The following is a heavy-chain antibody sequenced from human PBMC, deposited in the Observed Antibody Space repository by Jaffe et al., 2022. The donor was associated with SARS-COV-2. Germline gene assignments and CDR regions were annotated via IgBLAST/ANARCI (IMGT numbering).Heavy chain of an antibody. J-gene: IGHJ3*02. CDR2: IYHSGST. D-gene: IGHD6-19*01. Sequence: QVQLQESGPGLVKPSETLSLTCTVSGYSISSGYYWGWIRQPPGKGLEWIGSIYHSGSTYYNPSLKSRVTISVDTSKNQFSLKLSSVTAADTAVYYCARDRARYSSGWAARVGSAFDIWGQGTMVTVSS. CDR1: GYSISSGYY. V-gene: IGHV4-38-2*02. CDR3: ARDRARYSSGWAARVGSAFDI.